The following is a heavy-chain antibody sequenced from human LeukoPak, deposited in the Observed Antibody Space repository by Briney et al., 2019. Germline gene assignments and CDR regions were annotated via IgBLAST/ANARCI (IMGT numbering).Heavy chain of an antibody. CDR2: IYYSGST. V-gene: IGHV4-59*01. CDR3: ARQVVGATRGDAFDI. J-gene: IGHJ3*02. Sequence: SETLSLTCTVSGGSISSYYWSWIRQPPGKGLEWIGYIYYSGSTNYNPSLKSRVTISVDTSKNQFSLKLSSVTAADTAVYYCARQVVGATRGDAFDIWGQGTMVTVSS. CDR1: GGSISSYY. D-gene: IGHD1-26*01.